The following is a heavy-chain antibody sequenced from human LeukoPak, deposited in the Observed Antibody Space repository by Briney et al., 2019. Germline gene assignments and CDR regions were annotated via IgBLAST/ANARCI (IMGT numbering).Heavy chain of an antibody. CDR3: ARAASDYDFVY. CDR1: GGSISSGDYY. D-gene: IGHD5-12*01. J-gene: IGHJ4*02. CDR2: IYYSGST. V-gene: IGHV4-31*03. Sequence: SETLSLTCTVSGGSISSGDYYWSWIRQRPGKGLEWIGYIYYSGSTYYNPSLRSRVSISVDTSKNQFSLKLGSVTAADTAVYYCARAASDYDFVYWGQGTLVTVSS.